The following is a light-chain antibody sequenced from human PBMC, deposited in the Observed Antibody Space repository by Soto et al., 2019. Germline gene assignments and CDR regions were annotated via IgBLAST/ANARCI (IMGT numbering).Light chain of an antibody. CDR1: QSVSSSY. CDR3: QQYGSSPVT. Sequence: EIVLTQSPGTLSLSPGGRATLSCRASQSVSSSYLAWYQQKPGQAPRLLIYGASSRATGIPDRFSGSGSGTDFTLTICRLEPEDFAVYYCQQYGSSPVTFGQGTKLEIK. V-gene: IGKV3-20*01. J-gene: IGKJ2*01. CDR2: GAS.